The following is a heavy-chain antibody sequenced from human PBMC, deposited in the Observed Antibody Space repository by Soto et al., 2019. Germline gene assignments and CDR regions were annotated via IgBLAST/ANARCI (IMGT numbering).Heavy chain of an antibody. V-gene: IGHV2-5*01. CDR3: AHTKDSSGFLTS. CDR2: IHWNDDK. D-gene: IGHD3-22*01. Sequence: SGPTLVNPTQTLTLTCSFSGFSLSVYGVRVIWFRQPPGETLEWLALIHWNDDKRYSPYLKSRLTITKDTSKNQVVLTLTNLDPLDTGTYFCAHTKDSSGFLTSWGQGTLVTVSS. CDR1: GFSLSVYGVR. J-gene: IGHJ5*02.